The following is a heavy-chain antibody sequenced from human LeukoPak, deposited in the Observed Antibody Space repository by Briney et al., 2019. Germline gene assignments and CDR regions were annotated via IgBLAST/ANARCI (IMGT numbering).Heavy chain of an antibody. V-gene: IGHV3-30*04. CDR3: ARDDVSYDSSGYHHNWFDP. Sequence: PGGSLRLSCAASGFTFSSYAMHWVRQAPGKGLEWVAVISYDGSNKYYADSVKGRFTISRDNSKNTLYLQMNSLRAEDTAVYYCARDDVSYDSSGYHHNWFDPWGQGTLVTVSS. D-gene: IGHD3-22*01. J-gene: IGHJ5*02. CDR1: GFTFSSYA. CDR2: ISYDGSNK.